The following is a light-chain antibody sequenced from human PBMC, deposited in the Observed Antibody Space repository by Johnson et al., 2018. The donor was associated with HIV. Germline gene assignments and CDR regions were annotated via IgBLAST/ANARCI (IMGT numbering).Light chain of an antibody. J-gene: IGLJ1*01. CDR2: EDY. CDR3: GTWDSSLSAYV. V-gene: IGLV1-51*02. CDR1: SSNIENYF. Sequence: QSVLTQPPSVSAAPGQRVNISCSGHSSNIENYFVSWYQQLPGAAPRLLIYEDYKRPSGIPDRFSGSKSGTSATLGITGLQTGDEADYYCGTWDSSLSAYVVGTGTKVTVL.